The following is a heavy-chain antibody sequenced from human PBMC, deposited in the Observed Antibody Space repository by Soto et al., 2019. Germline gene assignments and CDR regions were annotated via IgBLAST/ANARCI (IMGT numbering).Heavy chain of an antibody. V-gene: IGHV3-23*01. CDR3: ARGWTFDL. J-gene: IGHJ4*02. Sequence: GGSLRLSCAASGFTFSSYAMSWVRQAPGKGLEWVSGINGGGDSTYFADSARGRFTISRDNSKNTLFLQMNGLRAEDTAVYYCARGWTFDLWGQGTLVTVSS. CDR2: INGGGDST. CDR1: GFTFSSYA. D-gene: IGHD1-1*01.